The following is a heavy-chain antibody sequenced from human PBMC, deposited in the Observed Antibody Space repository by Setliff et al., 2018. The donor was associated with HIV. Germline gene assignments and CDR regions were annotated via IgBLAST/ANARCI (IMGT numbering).Heavy chain of an antibody. J-gene: IGHJ4*02. CDR2: IYYSGMT. D-gene: IGHD3-22*01. CDR3: ARLRITMIMMLNYFDY. Sequence: SETLSLTCSVSGGSISSYYWGWIRQPPGKGLEWIGDIYYSGMTNYNPSLQSRVTISLDTSKNQFSLRLTSVTAADTAVYFCARLRITMIMMLNYFDYWGQGTLVTVSS. V-gene: IGHV4-59*08. CDR1: GGSISSYY.